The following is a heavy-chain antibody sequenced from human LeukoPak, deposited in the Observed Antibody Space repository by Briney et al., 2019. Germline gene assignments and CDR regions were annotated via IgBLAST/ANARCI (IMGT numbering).Heavy chain of an antibody. CDR3: AGTSMGYAFDI. CDR1: GFTVSNNY. Sequence: GGSLRLSCAASGFTVSNNYMTWVRQAPGKGLEWVSLIYSGGSTYYADSMKGRFTISRDSSKNTLYLQMNSLRAEDTAVYYCAGTSMGYAFDIWGQGTMVTDSS. CDR2: IYSGGST. D-gene: IGHD2-2*01. V-gene: IGHV3-66*01. J-gene: IGHJ3*02.